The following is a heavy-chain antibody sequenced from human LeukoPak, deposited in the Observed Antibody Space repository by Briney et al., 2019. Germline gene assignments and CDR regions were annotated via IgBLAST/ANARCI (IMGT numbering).Heavy chain of an antibody. CDR2: VDPDNGNT. CDR3: TLYNT. D-gene: IGHD1-14*01. V-gene: IGHV1-3*03. J-gene: IGHJ5*02. CDR1: GYSFTNPD. Sequence: GASVKVSCKASGYSFTNPDMHWVRQAPGQRLEWMGCVDPDNGNTKYSQEFQGRVTITRDTAASTAYIALSSMTSEDMAVYYCTLYNTWGQGTLVTVSS.